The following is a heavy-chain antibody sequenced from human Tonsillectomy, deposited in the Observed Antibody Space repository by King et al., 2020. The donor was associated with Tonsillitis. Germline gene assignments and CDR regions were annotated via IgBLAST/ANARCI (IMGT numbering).Heavy chain of an antibody. V-gene: IGHV3-74*01. J-gene: IGHJ4*02. Sequence: VQLVESGGGLVQPGGSLRLSCAASGFTFSSYWMHWVRQGPGKGLLWVSRISPDGASTSHADSVQGRFTISRDNAKNTLYLQMNSLRVEDTAVYFSVKVGTHTLESWGPGALVTVSS. CDR1: GFTFSSYW. D-gene: IGHD4-23*01. CDR3: VKVGTHTLES. CDR2: ISPDGAST.